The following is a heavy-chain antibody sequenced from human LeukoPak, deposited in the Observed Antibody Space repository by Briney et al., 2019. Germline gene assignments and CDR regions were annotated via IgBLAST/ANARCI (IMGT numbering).Heavy chain of an antibody. CDR1: GGSISSYY. D-gene: IGHD2-2*02. Sequence: SSETLSLTCTVSGGSISSYYWSWIRQPPGKGLEWIGYIYYSGSTNYNPSLKSRVTISVDTSKNQFSLKLSSVTAADTAVYYCARASCSSTSCYTIDYWGQGTLVTVSS. CDR2: IYYSGST. CDR3: ARASCSSTSCYTIDY. J-gene: IGHJ4*02. V-gene: IGHV4-59*01.